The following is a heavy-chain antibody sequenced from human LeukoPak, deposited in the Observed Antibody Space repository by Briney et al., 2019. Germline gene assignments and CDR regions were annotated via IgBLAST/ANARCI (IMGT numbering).Heavy chain of an antibody. CDR1: GYTFTSYA. J-gene: IGHJ4*02. CDR3: ARDRATFWDHGDNEGDFDY. D-gene: IGHD4-23*01. Sequence: ASVKVSCKASGYTFTSYAMNWVRQAPGQGLEWMGWINTNTGNPTYAQGFTGRFVFSLDTSVSTAYLQISSLKAEDTAVYYCARDRATFWDHGDNEGDFDYWGQGTLVTVSS. CDR2: INTNTGNP. V-gene: IGHV7-4-1*02.